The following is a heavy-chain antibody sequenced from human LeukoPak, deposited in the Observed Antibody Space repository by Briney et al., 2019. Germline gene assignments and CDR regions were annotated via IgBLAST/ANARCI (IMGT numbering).Heavy chain of an antibody. J-gene: IGHJ4*02. CDR2: ISGYNGQT. Sequence: ASVKVSCKASGYTFSNHGISWVRQAPGQGLEWMGWISGYNGQTEYAQKFQGRVTLTTDTSTSTAYMEVRRLTSDDTAVYYCARDIGVSQFDYWGQGTLVTVSS. V-gene: IGHV1-18*01. CDR1: GYTFSNHG. D-gene: IGHD3-10*01. CDR3: ARDIGVSQFDY.